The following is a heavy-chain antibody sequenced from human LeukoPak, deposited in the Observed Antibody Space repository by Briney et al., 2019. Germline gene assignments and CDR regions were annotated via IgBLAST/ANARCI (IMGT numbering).Heavy chain of an antibody. J-gene: IGHJ6*03. D-gene: IGHD2-2*01. Sequence: ASVKVSCKASGYTFTSHDINWVRQATGQGLEWMGWMNPNSGNTGYAQRFQGRVTMTRNTSISTAYMELSSLRSEDTAVYYCARGGSSTSPFWYYYYYMDVWGKGTTVTVSS. CDR2: MNPNSGNT. V-gene: IGHV1-8*01. CDR1: GYTFTSHD. CDR3: ARGGSSTSPFWYYYYYMDV.